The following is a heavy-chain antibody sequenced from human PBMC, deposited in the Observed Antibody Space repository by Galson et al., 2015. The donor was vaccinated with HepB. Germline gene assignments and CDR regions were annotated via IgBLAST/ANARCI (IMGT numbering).Heavy chain of an antibody. V-gene: IGHV3-64*01. CDR2: ISSNGGST. J-gene: IGHJ4*02. D-gene: IGHD1-26*01. CDR3: ARDGMGAFDY. CDR1: GFTFSSYA. Sequence: SQRLSCAASGFTFSSYAMHWVRQAPGKGLEYVSAISSNGGSTYYANSVKGRFTISRDNSKNTLYLQMGSLRAEDMAVYYCARDGMGAFDYWGQGTLVTVSS.